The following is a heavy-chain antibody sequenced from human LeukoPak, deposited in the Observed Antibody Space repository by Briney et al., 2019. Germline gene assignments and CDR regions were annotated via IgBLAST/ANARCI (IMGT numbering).Heavy chain of an antibody. CDR2: ISVYNGNT. CDR3: ARGRILWFGELFPFDY. J-gene: IGHJ4*02. Sequence: ASVKVSCKASGYTFTSYGISWVRQAPGQGLEWMGWISVYNGNTNYAQKLQGRVTMTTDTSTSTAYMELRSLRSDDTAVYYCARGRILWFGELFPFDYWGQGTLVTVSS. V-gene: IGHV1-18*04. D-gene: IGHD3-10*01. CDR1: GYTFTSYG.